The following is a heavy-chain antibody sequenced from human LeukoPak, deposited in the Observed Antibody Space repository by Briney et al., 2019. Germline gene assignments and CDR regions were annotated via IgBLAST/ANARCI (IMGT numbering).Heavy chain of an antibody. CDR2: ISSDGRHK. Sequence: GGSLRLSCAASGFSFSSSAMHWVRQAPGKGLEWVTVISSDGRHKFYADSVKGRFTISRDNSKNTLYLQMNSLRAEDAAVYYCAKDLEVNTVGYFDCWGQGTLVTVSS. J-gene: IGHJ4*02. CDR3: AKDLEVNTVGYFDC. CDR1: GFSFSSSA. D-gene: IGHD4-23*01. V-gene: IGHV3-30*18.